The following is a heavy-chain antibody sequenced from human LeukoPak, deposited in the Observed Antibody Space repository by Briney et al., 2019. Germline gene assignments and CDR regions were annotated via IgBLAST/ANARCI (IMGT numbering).Heavy chain of an antibody. J-gene: IGHJ4*02. CDR1: GFTFSSYE. CDR2: ISSSGSTI. Sequence: PGGFLRLSCAASGFTFSSYEMNWVRQAPGKGLEWVSYISSSGSTIYYADSVKGRFTISRDNAKNSLYLQMNSLRAEDTAVYYCATEKGYYDSSGYYSAFDYWGQGTLVTVSS. D-gene: IGHD3-22*01. CDR3: ATEKGYYDSSGYYSAFDY. V-gene: IGHV3-48*03.